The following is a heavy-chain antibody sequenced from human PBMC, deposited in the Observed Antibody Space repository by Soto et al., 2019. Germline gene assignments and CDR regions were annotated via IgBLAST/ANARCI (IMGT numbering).Heavy chain of an antibody. V-gene: IGHV1-24*01. CDR1: GYTLTELS. CDR3: ATDRGRYSVYESSLDYHYVIDF. J-gene: IGHJ6*02. D-gene: IGHD5-12*01. Sequence: ASVKVYCKVSGYTLTELSMHWVRQAPGKGLEWMGGFDPEDGETIYAQKFQGRVTMTEDTSTDTAYMELSSLRSEDTAVYYCATDRGRYSVYESSLDYHYVIDFRGQGTTVTVSS. CDR2: FDPEDGET.